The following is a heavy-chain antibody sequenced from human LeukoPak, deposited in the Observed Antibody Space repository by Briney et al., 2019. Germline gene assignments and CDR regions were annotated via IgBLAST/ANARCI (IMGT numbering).Heavy chain of an antibody. J-gene: IGHJ4*02. CDR1: GFTFSSYA. D-gene: IGHD3-16*02. CDR2: ISGSGGST. CDR3: ATHYDYVWGSYRTGPTFDY. V-gene: IGHV3-23*01. Sequence: GGSLRLSCAASGFTFSSYAMSWVRQAPGKGLEWVSAISGSGGSTYYADSVKGRFTISRDNSENTLYLQMNSLRAEDTAVYYCATHYDYVWGSYRTGPTFDYWGQGTLVTVSS.